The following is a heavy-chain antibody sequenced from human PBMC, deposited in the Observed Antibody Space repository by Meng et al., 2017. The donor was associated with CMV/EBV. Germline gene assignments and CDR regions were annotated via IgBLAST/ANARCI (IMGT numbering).Heavy chain of an antibody. CDR2: IYSGGST. Sequence: GGSLRLSCAASRFTVSSYYMSWVRQAPGKWLEWVSVIYSGGSTYYADSVKGRFTISRDNSKNTLYLQMNSLRAEDTAVYYCARDGPYGDPLHYWGQGTLVTVSS. CDR3: ARDGPYGDPLHY. D-gene: IGHD4-17*01. CDR1: RFTVSSYY. V-gene: IGHV3-66*02. J-gene: IGHJ4*02.